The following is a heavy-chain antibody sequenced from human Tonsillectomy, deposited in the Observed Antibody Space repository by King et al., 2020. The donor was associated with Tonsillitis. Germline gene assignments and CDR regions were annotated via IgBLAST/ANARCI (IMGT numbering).Heavy chain of an antibody. J-gene: IGHJ4*02. CDR2: ISGSGGST. CDR3: AKEHSPDVATWIQAYFDY. D-gene: IGHD5-18*01. V-gene: IGHV3-23*04. CDR1: GFTFSNYA. Sequence: VQLVESGGGLVQPGGSLRLSCAASGFTFSNYAMSWVRQAPGKGLEWVSAISGSGGSTYYADSVKGRFTISRDNSKNTLYLQMSSLRAEDTAVYYCAKEHSPDVATWIQAYFDYWGQGTLAPVSS.